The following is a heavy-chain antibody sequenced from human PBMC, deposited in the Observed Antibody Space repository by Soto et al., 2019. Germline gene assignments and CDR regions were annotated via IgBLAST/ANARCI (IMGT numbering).Heavy chain of an antibody. D-gene: IGHD6-19*01. J-gene: IGHJ3*02. CDR1: GYNFTSYG. V-gene: IGHV1-18*01. Sequence: ASVKVSFKASGYNFTSYGISWLRQAPGQGLEWMGWISPHNDRTKYARRFQDRVTMTTETPTSTVYMELGSLRSDDTAVYYCARDLYYSSGRYFDHGAFDIWGQGTVVTVSS. CDR3: ARDLYYSSGRYFDHGAFDI. CDR2: ISPHNDRT.